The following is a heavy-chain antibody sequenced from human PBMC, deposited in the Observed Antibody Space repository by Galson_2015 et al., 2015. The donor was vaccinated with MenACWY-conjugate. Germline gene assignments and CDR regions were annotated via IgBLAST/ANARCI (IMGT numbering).Heavy chain of an antibody. Sequence: SVKVSCKASGYTFTFHDMSWVRQAPGQGLEWMGGIIPPYDTIKYAQKFQGRVTLTADKSTSTAYMELARLRSADTAVYYCATSPLFEDRTVLPAATWYFQRWGQGTLVTVSP. J-gene: IGHJ1*01. CDR1: GYTFTFHD. D-gene: IGHD2-2*01. CDR2: IIPPYDTI. V-gene: IGHV1-69*06. CDR3: ATSPLFEDRTVLPAATWYFQR.